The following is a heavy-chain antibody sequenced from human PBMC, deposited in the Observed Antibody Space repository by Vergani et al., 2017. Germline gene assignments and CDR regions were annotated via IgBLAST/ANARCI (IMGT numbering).Heavy chain of an antibody. CDR2: ISNDGGNK. D-gene: IGHD3-9*01. CDR1: GFSFGSYG. V-gene: IGHV3-30*03. J-gene: IGHJ4*02. Sequence: VHLVESGGNVVQSGTSLRLSCAASGFSFGSYGMHWVRQSPGKGLVWVAVISNDGGNKYYADSVKGRFTISRDDSKNTLYLQMNSLKTEDTAVYYCTTPTKWELRYYFDYWGQGTLVTVSS. CDR3: TTPTKWELRYYFDY.